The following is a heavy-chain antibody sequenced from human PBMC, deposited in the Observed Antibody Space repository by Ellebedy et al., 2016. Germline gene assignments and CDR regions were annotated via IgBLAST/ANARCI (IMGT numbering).Heavy chain of an antibody. CDR3: ASREMATIDYYFDY. CDR1: GFTFSDYY. CDR2: ISSSGSTI. D-gene: IGHD5-24*01. Sequence: GESLKISCAASGFTFSDYYMSWIRQAPGKGLEWVSYISSSGSTIYYTDSVKGRFTITRDNTKNSLYLQMNSLRAEDTAVYLCASREMATIDYYFDYWGQGTLVTVSS. V-gene: IGHV3-11*01. J-gene: IGHJ4*02.